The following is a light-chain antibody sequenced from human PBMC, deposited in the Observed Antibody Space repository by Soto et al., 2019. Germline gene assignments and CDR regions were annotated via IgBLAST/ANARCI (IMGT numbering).Light chain of an antibody. CDR3: QKYNGAPRA. V-gene: IGKV1-27*01. CDR2: AAS. CDR1: QGMSTY. J-gene: IGKJ1*01. Sequence: DIQMTQSPSSLSASVGDRVTITCRASQGMSTYLAWYQQKPGKVPKLLIYAASTLQSGVPSRFSGSGSGTDFTLTISTLQPEDFATYYCQKYNGAPRAFGQGTKVEIK.